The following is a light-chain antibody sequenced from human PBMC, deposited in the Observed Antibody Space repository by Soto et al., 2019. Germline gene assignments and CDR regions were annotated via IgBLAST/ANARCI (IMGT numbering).Light chain of an antibody. CDR3: QQYGSSGT. V-gene: IGKV3-20*01. Sequence: EIVLTQSPGTLSLSPGERATLSCRASQSVSNNYLAWYQQKPGQAPRLLIYGASNRATGIPDRFSGSGSGTVFALTISRLEPEDFAVYYCQQYGSSGTFGQVTKVEIK. CDR1: QSVSNNY. CDR2: GAS. J-gene: IGKJ1*01.